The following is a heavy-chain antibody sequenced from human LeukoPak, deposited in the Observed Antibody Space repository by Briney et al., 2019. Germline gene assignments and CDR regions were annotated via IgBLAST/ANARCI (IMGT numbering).Heavy chain of an antibody. D-gene: IGHD5-24*01. J-gene: IGHJ4*02. CDR3: TTDRSRDGYNYVVY. CDR2: IKSKTDGGTT. Sequence: TGGSLRLSCAASGFTFSNAWMNWVRQAPGKGLEWVGRIKSKTDGGTTDYAAPVKGRFTISRDDSKNTLYLQMNSLKTEDTAVYYCTTDRSRDGYNYVVYWGQGTLVTVSS. V-gene: IGHV3-15*07. CDR1: GFTFSNAW.